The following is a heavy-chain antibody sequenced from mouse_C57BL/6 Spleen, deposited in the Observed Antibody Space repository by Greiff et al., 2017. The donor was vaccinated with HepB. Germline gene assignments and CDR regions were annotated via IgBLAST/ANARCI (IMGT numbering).Heavy chain of an antibody. J-gene: IGHJ4*01. V-gene: IGHV1-4*01. CDR3: ARYGSYYGAMDY. CDR2: INPSSGYT. Sequence: VQLQQSGAELARPGASVKMSCKASGYTFTSYTMHWVKQRPGQGLEWIGYINPSSGYTKYNQKFKDKATLTADKSSSTAYMQLSSLTSEDSAVYYCARYGSYYGAMDYWGQGTSVTVSS. D-gene: IGHD1-1*01. CDR1: GYTFTSYT.